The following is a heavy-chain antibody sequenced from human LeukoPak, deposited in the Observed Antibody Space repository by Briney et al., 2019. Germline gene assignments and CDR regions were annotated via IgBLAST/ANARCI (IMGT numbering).Heavy chain of an antibody. CDR1: GGSISSGGYY. V-gene: IGHV4-30-2*01. J-gene: IGHJ4*02. CDR3: ARIAALGSPCDY. Sequence: PSETLSLTCTVSGGSISSGGYYWSWIRQPPGKGLEWIGYIYHSGSTYYNPSLKSRVTISVDRSKNQFSLKLSSVTAADTAVYYCARIAALGSPCDYWGQGTLVTVSS. D-gene: IGHD6-13*01. CDR2: IYHSGST.